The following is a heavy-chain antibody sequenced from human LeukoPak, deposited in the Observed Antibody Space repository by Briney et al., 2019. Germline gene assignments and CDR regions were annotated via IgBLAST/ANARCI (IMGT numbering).Heavy chain of an antibody. D-gene: IGHD6-13*01. V-gene: IGHV1-69*05. CDR1: GGTFSSYA. Sequence: AASVTVSCKASGGTFSSYAISWVRQAPGQGLEWMGGIIPIFGTANYAQKFQGRVTITTDESTSTAYMELSSLRSEDTAVYYCARVPLAAEYSSSWYPDYWGQGTLVTVSS. J-gene: IGHJ4*02. CDR2: IIPIFGTA. CDR3: ARVPLAAEYSSSWYPDY.